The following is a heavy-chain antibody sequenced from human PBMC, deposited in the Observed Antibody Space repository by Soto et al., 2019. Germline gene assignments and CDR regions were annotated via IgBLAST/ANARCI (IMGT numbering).Heavy chain of an antibody. D-gene: IGHD6-13*01. J-gene: IGHJ4*02. CDR1: GLSLSSSGVG. CDR2: IYWDDDK. Sequence: QITLKESGPTLVKPTQTLTLTCALSGLSLSSSGVGVGWIRQPPGKALEWVAFIYWDDDKGYSPSLRSRLTITKDTSKNQVVLTMTIMHPVDTATYICAHRLTTRCGNSWYSWGQATMVTVSS. V-gene: IGHV2-5*02. CDR3: AHRLTTRCGNSWYS.